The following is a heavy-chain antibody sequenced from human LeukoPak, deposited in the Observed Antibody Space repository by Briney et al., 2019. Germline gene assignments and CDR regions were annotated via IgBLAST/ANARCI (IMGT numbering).Heavy chain of an antibody. CDR2: IYHSGST. D-gene: IGHD6-19*01. CDR3: ARRQWRSYDAFDI. CDR1: GGSISSYY. J-gene: IGHJ3*02. Sequence: SETLSLTCTVSGGSISSYYWGWIRQPPGKGLEWIGSIYHSGSTYYNPSLKSRVTISVDTSKNQFSLKLSSVTAADTAVYYCARRQWRSYDAFDIWGQGTMVTVSS. V-gene: IGHV4-38-2*02.